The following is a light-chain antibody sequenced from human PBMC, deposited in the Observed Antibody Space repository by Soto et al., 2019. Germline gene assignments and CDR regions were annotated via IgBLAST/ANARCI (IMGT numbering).Light chain of an antibody. CDR1: TSNVGSYP. J-gene: IGLJ2*01. V-gene: IGLV1-44*01. Sequence: QSVLTQPPSASGTPGQRVTISCSRSTSNVGSYPVNWYQQLPGTAPKLLIFANNQRPSGVPDRFSGSKSGTSASLAISGLQSEDETDYYCATWDDSLSGRVVFGGGTKLTVL. CDR2: ANN. CDR3: ATWDDSLSGRVV.